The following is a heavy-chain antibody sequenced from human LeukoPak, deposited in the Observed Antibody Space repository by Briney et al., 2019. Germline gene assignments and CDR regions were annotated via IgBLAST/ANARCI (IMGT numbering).Heavy chain of an antibody. D-gene: IGHD2-2*01. J-gene: IGHJ4*02. CDR3: ARTYCSSTSCWSGYFDY. V-gene: IGHV3-30-3*01. CDR2: ISYDGSNK. Sequence: GGSLRLSCAASGFTFSSYAMHWVRHAPGKGLEWVAVISYDGSNKYYADSVKGRFTISRDNSKNTLYLQMNSLRAEDTAVYYCARTYCSSTSCWSGYFDYWGQGTLVTVSS. CDR1: GFTFSSYA.